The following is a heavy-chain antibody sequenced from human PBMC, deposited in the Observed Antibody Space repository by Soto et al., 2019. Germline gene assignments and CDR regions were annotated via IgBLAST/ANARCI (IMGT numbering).Heavy chain of an antibody. J-gene: IGHJ5*02. CDR3: AKGAYYDFRSGYYRPQYWFDP. CDR2: FYHSGST. D-gene: IGHD3-3*01. Sequence: PPEILSLTCAVPGYSISNAFYCAWLRQPPGKGLEWIATFYHSGSTYYRPSLRSRVTISVDTSRNQFSLKLNSVTAADTAVYYCAKGAYYDFRSGYYRPQYWFDPWGQGTLVTVSS. V-gene: IGHV4-38-2*01. CDR1: GYSISNAFY.